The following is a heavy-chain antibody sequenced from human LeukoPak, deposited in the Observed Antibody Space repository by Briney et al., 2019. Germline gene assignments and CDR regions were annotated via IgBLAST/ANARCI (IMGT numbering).Heavy chain of an antibody. CDR2: ISGGGGGT. CDR3: AKGHYGGNSAYFDY. CDR1: GFXFSAYA. J-gene: IGHJ4*02. Sequence: GGSLRLSCAASGFXFSAYAIGWVRQAPGKGLEWVSSISGGGGGTYYADSVKGRFTISRDNSENTLYLQMNSLRAEDTAVYYCAKGHYGGNSAYFDYWGQGTLVTVSS. D-gene: IGHD4-23*01. V-gene: IGHV3-23*01.